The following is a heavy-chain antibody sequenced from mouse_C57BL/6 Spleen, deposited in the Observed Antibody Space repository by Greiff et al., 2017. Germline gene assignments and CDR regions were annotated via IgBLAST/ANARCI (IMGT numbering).Heavy chain of an antibody. CDR3: VRQETYDYSNLYAMDY. J-gene: IGHJ4*01. D-gene: IGHD2-5*01. V-gene: IGHV10-1*01. Sequence: EVKLMESGGGLVQPKGSLKLSCAASGFSFNTYAMNWVRQAPGKGLEWVARIRSKSNNYATYYADSGKDRFTIPRDDSESMLYLQMNNLKTEDAALDYCVRQETYDYSNLYAMDYWGQGTSVTVSS. CDR1: GFSFNTYA. CDR2: IRSKSNNYAT.